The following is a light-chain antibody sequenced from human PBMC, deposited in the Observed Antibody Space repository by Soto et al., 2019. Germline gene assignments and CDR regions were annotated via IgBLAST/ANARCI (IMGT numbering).Light chain of an antibody. CDR3: QSYDSSLSVV. Sequence: QSVLTQPPSVSGAPGQRVTISCTGSSSNIGAGYDVHWYQQLPGTATKLLIYGNSNRPSGVPDRFSGSKSGTSASLAITGLQADDEADYYCQSYDSSLSVVFGGGTKLTVL. J-gene: IGLJ2*01. V-gene: IGLV1-40*01. CDR1: SSNIGAGYD. CDR2: GNS.